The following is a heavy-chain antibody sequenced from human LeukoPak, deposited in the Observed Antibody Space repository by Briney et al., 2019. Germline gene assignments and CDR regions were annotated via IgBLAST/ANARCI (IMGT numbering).Heavy chain of an antibody. CDR2: ISSSSSYI. D-gene: IGHD3-10*01. CDR3: ARVVARGVIISYYYYGMDV. V-gene: IGHV3-21*01. Sequence: PGGSLRLSCAASGFTFSSYSMNWVRQAPGKGLEWVSSISSSSSYIHYADSVKGRFTISRDNAKNSLYLQMNSLRAEDTAVYYCARVVARGVIISYYYYGMDVWGQGTTVTVSS. CDR1: GFTFSSYS. J-gene: IGHJ6*02.